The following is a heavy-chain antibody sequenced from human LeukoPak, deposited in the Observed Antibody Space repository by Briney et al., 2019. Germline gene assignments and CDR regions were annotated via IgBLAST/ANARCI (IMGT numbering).Heavy chain of an antibody. J-gene: IGHJ6*02. V-gene: IGHV1-2*06. Sequence: GASAKVSCKASGYTFTGYYMHWVRQAPGQGLEWMGRINPNSGGTNYAQKFQGRVTMTRDTSISTAYMELSRLRSDDTAVYYCATFGVVTNSIYYYYGMDVWGQGTTVTVSS. CDR3: ATFGVVTNSIYYYYGMDV. D-gene: IGHD3-3*01. CDR2: INPNSGGT. CDR1: GYTFTGYY.